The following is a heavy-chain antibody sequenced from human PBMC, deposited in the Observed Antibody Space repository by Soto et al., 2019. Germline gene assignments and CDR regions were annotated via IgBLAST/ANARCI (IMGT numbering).Heavy chain of an antibody. J-gene: IGHJ5*02. CDR2: IYDTGST. CDR1: GSDITTYY. V-gene: IGHV4-59*01. CDR3: ARCPIDHNWFDP. D-gene: IGHD3-9*01. Sequence: PSETLSVRYTVSGSDITTYYWSWLRQSPGKGLGWIGHIYDTGSTTYNPSLKSRVTISVXXXXXXFXLXLXXXTAAXTAVYYCARCPIDHNWFDPWGQGTLVTVS.